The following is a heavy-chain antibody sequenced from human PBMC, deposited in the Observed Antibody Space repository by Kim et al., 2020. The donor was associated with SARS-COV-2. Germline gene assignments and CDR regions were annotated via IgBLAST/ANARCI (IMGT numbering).Heavy chain of an antibody. J-gene: IGHJ6*02. D-gene: IGHD2-2*01. CDR1: GGSISSGGYY. V-gene: IGHV4-31*03. CDR2: IYYSGST. CDR3: ARNGVGNPGSAPAYQLPPGDYYYYGMDV. Sequence: SETLSLTCTVSGGSISSGGYYWSWIRQHPGKGLEWIGYIYYSGSTYYNPSLKSRVTISVDTSKNQFSLKLSSVTAADTAVYYCARNGVGNPGSAPAYQLPPGDYYYYGMDVWGQGTTVTVSS.